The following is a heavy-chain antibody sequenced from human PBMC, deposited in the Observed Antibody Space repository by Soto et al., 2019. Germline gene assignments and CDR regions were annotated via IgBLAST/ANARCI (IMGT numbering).Heavy chain of an antibody. CDR3: SDTGGP. D-gene: IGHD7-27*01. CDR1: GHSLNKYD. J-gene: IGHJ5*02. V-gene: IGHV1-8*01. Sequence: ASVKVSCKASGHSLNKYDINWVRQAPGQGLEWMGWVNPNSGETGFAQKFQGRITMTRNTSINTADMELRSLRSDDTAVYFCSDTGGPCGQGNLVTVSS. CDR2: VNPNSGET.